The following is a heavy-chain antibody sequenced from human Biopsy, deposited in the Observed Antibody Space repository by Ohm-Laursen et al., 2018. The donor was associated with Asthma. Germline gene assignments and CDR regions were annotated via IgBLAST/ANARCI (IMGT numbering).Heavy chain of an antibody. Sequence: TLSLPCDVYPGSFSGFFWTWIRQSPGKGLEWIGETNERGVTNNNPSLKSRIIISIDTYWNRLSLKLTSVTAADTAVYYCARGPELDVWGQGTTVTVSS. CDR2: TNERGVT. CDR3: ARGPELDV. V-gene: IGHV4-34*01. J-gene: IGHJ6*02. CDR1: PGSFSGFF.